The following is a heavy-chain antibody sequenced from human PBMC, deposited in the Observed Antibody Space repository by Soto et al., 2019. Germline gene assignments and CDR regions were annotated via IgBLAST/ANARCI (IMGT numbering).Heavy chain of an antibody. Sequence: SETLSLTCTVSGGSISSGDYYWSWIRQPPXKGLEWIGYIYYSGSTYYNPSLKSRVTISVDTSKNQFSLKLSSVTAADTAVYYCARDPGYYYDSSGYPYGMDVWGQGTTVTVSS. CDR1: GGSISSGDYY. CDR2: IYYSGST. V-gene: IGHV4-30-4*01. D-gene: IGHD3-22*01. J-gene: IGHJ6*02. CDR3: ARDPGYYYDSSGYPYGMDV.